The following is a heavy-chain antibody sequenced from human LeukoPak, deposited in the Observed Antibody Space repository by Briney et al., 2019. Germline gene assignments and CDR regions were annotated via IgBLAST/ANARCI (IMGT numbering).Heavy chain of an antibody. V-gene: IGHV3-21*01. CDR1: GITFSSYS. Sequence: GGSLRRSCAASGITFSSYSRNWVRQAPGKGLEWVSSISSSSSYIYYADSVKGRFTISRDNAKNTLFLQINSLRAEDTAVYYCAREILAPGKTHDYWGQGTLVTVSS. CDR2: ISSSSSYI. CDR3: AREILAPGKTHDY. J-gene: IGHJ4*02.